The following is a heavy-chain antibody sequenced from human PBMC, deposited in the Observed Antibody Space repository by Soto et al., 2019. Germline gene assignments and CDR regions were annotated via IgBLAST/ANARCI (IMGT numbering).Heavy chain of an antibody. J-gene: IGHJ4*02. Sequence: ASVKVSCKASGYTFTSYAMHWVRQAPGQRLEWMGWINAGIGDTEYSEKFQGRVTITRDTSASTAYMELSSLRSEDTAVYYCARGPYDYGANSPDYWGQGTLVTVSS. D-gene: IGHD4-17*01. V-gene: IGHV1-3*01. CDR3: ARGPYDYGANSPDY. CDR2: INAGIGDT. CDR1: GYTFTSYA.